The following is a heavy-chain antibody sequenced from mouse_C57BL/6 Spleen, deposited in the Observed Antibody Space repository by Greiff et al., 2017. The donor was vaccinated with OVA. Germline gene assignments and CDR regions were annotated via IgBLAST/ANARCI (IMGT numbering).Heavy chain of an antibody. CDR2: IDPSDSYT. CDR1: GYTFTSYW. V-gene: IGHV1-50*01. CDR3: ARSPPITTVVARDAMDY. D-gene: IGHD1-1*01. Sequence: VQLQQPGAELVKPGASVKLSCKASGYTFTSYWMQWVKQRPGQGLEWIGEIDPSDSYTNYNQKFKGKATLTVDTSSSTAYMQLSSLTSEDSAVYYCARSPPITTVVARDAMDYWGQGTSVTVSS. J-gene: IGHJ4*01.